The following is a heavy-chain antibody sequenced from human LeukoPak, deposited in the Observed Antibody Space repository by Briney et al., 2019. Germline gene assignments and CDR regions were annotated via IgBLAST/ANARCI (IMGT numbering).Heavy chain of an antibody. CDR1: GSTLTELS. Sequence: ASVKVSCKVSGSTLTELSIHWVRQAPGKGLEWMGGLDPEDGEILYAQRFQGRVTMTEDTSTDTAYMELSCLTSDDTAVYYCATEEAGSFPAFDCWGQGTRVTVSS. CDR2: LDPEDGEI. J-gene: IGHJ4*02. D-gene: IGHD1-26*01. CDR3: ATEEAGSFPAFDC. V-gene: IGHV1-24*01.